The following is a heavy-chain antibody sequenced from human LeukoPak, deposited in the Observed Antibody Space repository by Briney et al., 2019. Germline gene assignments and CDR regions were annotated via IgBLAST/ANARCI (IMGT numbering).Heavy chain of an antibody. Sequence: GASVKVSCKDSGYTFISYGISWVRQAPGQGLEWVGWISVYNGNTNYAQKFQGRVTMTTDTSTSTAYMELRSLRSDDTAVYYCARLGSRHGYNWGDLWGQGTLVTVSS. CDR1: GYTFISYG. V-gene: IGHV1-18*01. D-gene: IGHD5-24*01. J-gene: IGHJ5*02. CDR2: ISVYNGNT. CDR3: ARLGSRHGYNWGDL.